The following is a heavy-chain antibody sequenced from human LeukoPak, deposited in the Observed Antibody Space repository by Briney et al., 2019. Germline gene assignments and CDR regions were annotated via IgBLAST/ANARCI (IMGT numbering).Heavy chain of an antibody. CDR2: ISGSGGST. CDR3: AKDTLIVVVPAAQFDP. CDR1: GFTFSSYA. D-gene: IGHD2-2*01. J-gene: IGHJ5*02. Sequence: GGSLRLSRAASGFTFSSYAVSWVRQAPGKGREWVSAISGSGGSTYYADSVKGRFTISRDNSKNTLYLQMNSLRAEDTAVYYCAKDTLIVVVPAAQFDPWGQGTLVTVSS. V-gene: IGHV3-23*01.